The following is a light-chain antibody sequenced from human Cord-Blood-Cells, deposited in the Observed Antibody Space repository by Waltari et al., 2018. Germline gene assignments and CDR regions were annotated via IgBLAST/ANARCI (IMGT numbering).Light chain of an antibody. J-gene: IGLJ3*02. Sequence: QSALTQPRSVSGSPGQSVTISCTGTSSDVGGYNYVSWYQPQPGQAPKLMIYAVSKRPSGVPDRCSGSKSGNTASLTISGLQAEDEADYYCCSYAGSYIWVFGGGTKLTVL. CDR3: CSYAGSYIWV. V-gene: IGLV2-11*01. CDR2: AVS. CDR1: SSDVGGYNY.